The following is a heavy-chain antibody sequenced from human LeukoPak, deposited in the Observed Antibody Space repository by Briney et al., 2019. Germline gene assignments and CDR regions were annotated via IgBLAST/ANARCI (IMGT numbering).Heavy chain of an antibody. D-gene: IGHD3-10*01. J-gene: IGHJ4*02. CDR1: GFTFDDYA. Sequence: PGRSLRLSCAASGFTFDDYAMHWVRQAPGKGLEWVSGISWNSGSIGYADSVKGRFTISRDNSKNTLYLQMNSLRAEDTAVYYCAKWNDGSGSYDYWGQGTLVTVSS. V-gene: IGHV3-9*01. CDR2: ISWNSGSI. CDR3: AKWNDGSGSYDY.